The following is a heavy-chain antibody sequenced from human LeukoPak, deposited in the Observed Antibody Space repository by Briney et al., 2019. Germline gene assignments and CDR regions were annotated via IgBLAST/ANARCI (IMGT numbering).Heavy chain of an antibody. Sequence: ASVKVSCKASGYTFTSYGISWVRQAPGLGLEWMGWISSYNGNTNYAQKLQGRVTMTTDTSTSTAYMELRSLRSDDTAVYYCARSGRGTYYYFDLWGQGTLVSASS. CDR3: ARSGRGTYYYFDL. D-gene: IGHD1-26*01. CDR1: GYTFTSYG. V-gene: IGHV1-18*01. CDR2: ISSYNGNT. J-gene: IGHJ4*02.